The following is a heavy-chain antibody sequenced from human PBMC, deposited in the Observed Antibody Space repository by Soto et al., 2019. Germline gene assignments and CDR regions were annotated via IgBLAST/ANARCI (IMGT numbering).Heavy chain of an antibody. D-gene: IGHD3-9*01. J-gene: IGHJ4*02. Sequence: PGESLKISCKGSGYSFTSYWISWVRQMPGKGLEWMGRIDPSDSYTNYSPSFQGHVTISADKSISTAYLQWSSLKASDTAMYYCARTGAYYDILTGYYMVYYFDYWGQGTLVTVSS. CDR1: GYSFTSYW. V-gene: IGHV5-10-1*01. CDR3: ARTGAYYDILTGYYMVYYFDY. CDR2: IDPSDSYT.